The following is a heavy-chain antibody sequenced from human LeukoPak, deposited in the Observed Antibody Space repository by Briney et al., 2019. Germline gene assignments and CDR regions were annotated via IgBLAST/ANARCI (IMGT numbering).Heavy chain of an antibody. V-gene: IGHV4-31*03. Sequence: SETLSLTCSVSAVSLNNPGYAWSWIRQHSGRGLEWIGYIYPGVTTSYNPSLKSRVTISADTSKNQFYLKLMSVTAADTAVYYCVADRNYWGRGMLVTVS. CDR2: IYPGVTT. J-gene: IGHJ4*02. CDR3: VADRNY. CDR1: AVSLNNPGYA.